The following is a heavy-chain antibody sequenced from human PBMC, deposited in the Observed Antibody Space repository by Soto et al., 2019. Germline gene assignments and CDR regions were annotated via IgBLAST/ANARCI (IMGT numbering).Heavy chain of an antibody. D-gene: IGHD6-19*01. CDR2: ISWNSGSI. V-gene: IGHV3-9*01. CDR1: GFTFDDYA. Sequence: GWSLRLSCAASGFTFDDYAMHWVRQAPGKGLEWVSGISWNSGSIGYADSVKGRFTISRDNAKNSLYLQMNSLRAEDTALYYCAKDLFIAVAGTSDAFDIWGQGTMVTVSS. J-gene: IGHJ3*02. CDR3: AKDLFIAVAGTSDAFDI.